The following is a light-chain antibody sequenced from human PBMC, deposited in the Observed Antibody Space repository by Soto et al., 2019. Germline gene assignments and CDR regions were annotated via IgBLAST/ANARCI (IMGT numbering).Light chain of an antibody. CDR1: IDTVTTSHW. V-gene: IGLV7-46*01. J-gene: IGLJ7*01. CDR2: DTT. CDR3: LLSYNGAPAV. Sequence: QAVVTQESSLTVSPGGTVTLTCDSSIDTVTTSHWPYWFQQKPSQAPKTLIYDTTNRHSWTPARFSGSILGGKAALILSGAQPEDEAEYYCLLSYNGAPAVFGGGTQLTVL.